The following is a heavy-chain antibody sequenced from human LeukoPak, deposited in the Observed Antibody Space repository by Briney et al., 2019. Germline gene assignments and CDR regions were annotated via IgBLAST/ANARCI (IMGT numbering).Heavy chain of an antibody. J-gene: IGHJ5*02. CDR3: ARGGLTTVTNGNWFDP. Sequence: SETLSLTCTVSGGSISSGGYYWSWIRQHPGKGLEWLEYIYYSGSTYYNPSLKSRVTISVDTSKNQFSLKLSSVTAADTAVYYCARGGLTTVTNGNWFDPWGQGTLVTVSS. D-gene: IGHD4-17*01. CDR1: GGSISSGGYY. V-gene: IGHV4-31*03. CDR2: IYYSGST.